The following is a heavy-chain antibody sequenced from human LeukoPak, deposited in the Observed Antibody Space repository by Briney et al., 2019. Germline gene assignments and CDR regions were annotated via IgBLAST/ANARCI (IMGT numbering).Heavy chain of an antibody. D-gene: IGHD3-10*01. Sequence: ASVKVSCKASGYTFTGYYMHWVRQAPGQGLEWMGWINPNSGGTNYAQKFQGRVTMTRDTSISTAYMELSRLRSDDTAVYYCARGDPTDCYGSGGNWFDPWGQGTLVTVSS. CDR2: INPNSGGT. J-gene: IGHJ5*02. CDR1: GYTFTGYY. CDR3: ARGDPTDCYGSGGNWFDP. V-gene: IGHV1-2*02.